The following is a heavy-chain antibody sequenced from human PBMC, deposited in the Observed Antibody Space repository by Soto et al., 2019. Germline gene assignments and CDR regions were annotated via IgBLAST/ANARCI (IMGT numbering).Heavy chain of an antibody. J-gene: IGHJ5*02. Sequence: QVQLVQSGAEVKKPGSSVKVSCKASGGTFSSYTISWVRQAPGQGLEWMGRIIPILGIANYAQKFQSRVTITAHKPTSTAYMELSSLRSEDTAVYYCAGSRVEMATGDGFDPWGQGTLVTVSS. CDR3: AGSRVEMATGDGFDP. D-gene: IGHD2-2*01. CDR2: IIPILGIA. CDR1: GGTFSSYT. V-gene: IGHV1-69*02.